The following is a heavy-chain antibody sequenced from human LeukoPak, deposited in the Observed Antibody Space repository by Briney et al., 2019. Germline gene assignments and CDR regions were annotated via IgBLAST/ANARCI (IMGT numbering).Heavy chain of an antibody. J-gene: IGHJ6*03. CDR1: GGSISSGGYY. CDR3: ARAPSVDFWSGYDGGYYMDV. D-gene: IGHD3-3*01. Sequence: SETLSLTCTVSGGSISSGGYYWSWIRQPPGKGLEWIGYIYHSGSTYYNPSLKSRVTISVDRSKNQFSLKLSSVTAADTAVYYCARAPSVDFWSGYDGGYYMDVWGKGTTVTVSS. V-gene: IGHV4-30-2*01. CDR2: IYHSGST.